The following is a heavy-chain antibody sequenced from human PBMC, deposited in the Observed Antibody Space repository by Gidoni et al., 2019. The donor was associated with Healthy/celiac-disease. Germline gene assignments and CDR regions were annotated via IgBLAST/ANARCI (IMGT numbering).Heavy chain of an antibody. CDR1: GGSFSGYY. CDR3: ARSGYYDSSGYDYAFDI. D-gene: IGHD3-22*01. V-gene: IGHV4-34*01. J-gene: IGHJ3*02. CDR2: LNHIGST. Sequence: QVQLQQWGAGLLKPSETLSTTCAVYGGSFSGYYWSWNRQPPGKVLDWLGELNHIGSTNYNPSLKIRVTISVDTSKNQFSLKLSSVTAADTAVYYCARSGYYDSSGYDYAFDIWGHGTMVTVSS.